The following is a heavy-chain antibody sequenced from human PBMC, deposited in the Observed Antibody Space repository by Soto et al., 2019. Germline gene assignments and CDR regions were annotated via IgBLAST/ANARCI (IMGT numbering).Heavy chain of an antibody. CDR3: ARLSYYDSSAKLPDY. V-gene: IGHV4-59*01. J-gene: IGHJ4*02. D-gene: IGHD3-22*01. Sequence: SETLSLTCTVSGGSIISYYWSWILQPPGKGLEWIGYIYYSGSTNYNPSLKSRVTISVDTSKNQFSLKLSSVTAADTAVYYCARLSYYDSSAKLPDYWGQGTLVTVSS. CDR1: GGSIISYY. CDR2: IYYSGST.